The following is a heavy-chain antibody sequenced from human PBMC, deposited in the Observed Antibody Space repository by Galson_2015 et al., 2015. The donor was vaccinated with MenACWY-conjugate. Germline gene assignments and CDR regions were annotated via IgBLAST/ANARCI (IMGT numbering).Heavy chain of an antibody. J-gene: IGHJ4*02. CDR3: ARDGSSSSDFDY. CDR1: GYTFNNYA. CDR2: INTNTANP. D-gene: IGHD6-6*01. Sequence: SVKVSCKASGYTFNNYAISWVRQAPGQGLEWMGWINTNTANPTYAQGFTGRFVFTLDTSVSTAYLQIGSLKAEDTAVYYCARDGSSSSDFDYWGQATPATVSS. V-gene: IGHV7-4-1*01.